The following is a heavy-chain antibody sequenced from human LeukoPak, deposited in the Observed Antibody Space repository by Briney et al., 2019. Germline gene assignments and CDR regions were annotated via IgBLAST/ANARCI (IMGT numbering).Heavy chain of an antibody. V-gene: IGHV3-11*06. CDR1: GFTFSDYY. D-gene: IGHD3-10*01. CDR2: ISSSSSYT. CDR3: ARGPNYGSRSDYFDY. Sequence: TSGGSLRLSCAASGFTFSDYYMSWIRQAPGKGLEWVSYISSSSSYTNYADSVKGRFTISRDNAKNSLYLQMNSLRAEDTAVYYCARGPNYGSRSDYFDYWGQGTLVTVSS. J-gene: IGHJ4*02.